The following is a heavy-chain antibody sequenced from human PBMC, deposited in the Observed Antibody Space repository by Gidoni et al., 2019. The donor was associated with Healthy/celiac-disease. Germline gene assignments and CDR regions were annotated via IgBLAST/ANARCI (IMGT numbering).Heavy chain of an antibody. V-gene: IGHV3-11*05. Sequence: QVQLVESGGGLVKPGGSLSLSWAASGFPFSDYYMSWIRQAPGKGLECVAYISSRSSYTNYADSVKGRFTISRDNAKNSLYLPMNSLRAEDTAVYYCARETINPTAMGGYYFDYWGQGTLVTVSS. J-gene: IGHJ4*02. CDR3: ARETINPTAMGGYYFDY. D-gene: IGHD5-18*01. CDR2: ISSRSSYT. CDR1: GFPFSDYY.